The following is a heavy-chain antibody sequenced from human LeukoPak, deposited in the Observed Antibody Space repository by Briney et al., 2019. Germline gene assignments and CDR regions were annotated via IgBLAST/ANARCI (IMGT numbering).Heavy chain of an antibody. CDR3: ARSTGSGSREQLDY. CDR1: GGTFSSNT. Sequence: SVKVSCKXSGGTFSSNTISWVRQAPGQGLEWMGRIIPILGIANYTQKFQGRVTITADKSTSTAYMELSSLRSEDTAVYYCARSTGSGSREQLDYWGQGTLVTVSS. J-gene: IGHJ4*02. V-gene: IGHV1-69*02. CDR2: IIPILGIA. D-gene: IGHD1-26*01.